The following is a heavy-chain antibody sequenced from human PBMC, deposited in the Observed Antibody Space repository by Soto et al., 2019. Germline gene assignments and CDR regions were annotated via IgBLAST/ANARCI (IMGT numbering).Heavy chain of an antibody. J-gene: IGHJ4*02. CDR3: TGEVASGY. CDR1: GFTVSSYG. V-gene: IGHV3-30*03. CDR2: ISRDGGTK. Sequence: QVQLVESGGGVVQPGRSLRLSCAASGFTVSSYGMHWVRQAPGKGLEWVAVISRDGGTKYYADSVKGRFTISRDNSRNTLFLEMNGLRGDDIAVYYCTGEVASGYWGQGTLVTVSS. D-gene: IGHD2-8*02.